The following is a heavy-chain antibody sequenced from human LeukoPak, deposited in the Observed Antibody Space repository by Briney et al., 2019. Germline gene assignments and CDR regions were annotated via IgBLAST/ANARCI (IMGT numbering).Heavy chain of an antibody. CDR2: IYYSGTT. CDR1: GGSISGSGYY. J-gene: IGHJ4*02. Sequence: PSETLSLTCTVSGGSISGSGYYWGWVRQPPGKGLEWIGSIYYSGTTYYNPSLNSRVTISVDTSKNQFSLKLSSVTAADTAVYYCARLPWNARKYYFDYWGQGTLVTVSS. CDR3: ARLPWNARKYYFDY. V-gene: IGHV4-39*01. D-gene: IGHD1-1*01.